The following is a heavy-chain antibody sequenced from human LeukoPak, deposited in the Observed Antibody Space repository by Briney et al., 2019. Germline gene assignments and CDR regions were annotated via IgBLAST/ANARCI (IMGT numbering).Heavy chain of an antibody. CDR3: ARHSSIYGMDV. J-gene: IGHJ6*02. D-gene: IGHD6-13*01. CDR1: GGSISGYY. Sequence: SETLSLTCTVSGGSISGYYWSWIRQPPGKRLEWIGYIYYSGGTNYNPSLKSRVTISVDTSRNQFSLKMSSVTAADTAVYYCARHSSIYGMDVWGQGTTVTVSS. CDR2: IYYSGGT. V-gene: IGHV4-59*08.